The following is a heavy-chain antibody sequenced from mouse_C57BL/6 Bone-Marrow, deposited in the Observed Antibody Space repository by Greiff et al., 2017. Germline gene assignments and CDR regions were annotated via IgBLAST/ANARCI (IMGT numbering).Heavy chain of an antibody. J-gene: IGHJ4*01. Sequence: VQLQQSGAELARPGASVKLSCKASGYTFTSYGISWVKQRTGQGLEWIGEIYPRSGNTYYNEKFKGKATLTADKSSSTAYMELRSLTSEDSAVYFCAIYGNDDYAMDDWGQGTSVTVSS. CDR1: GYTFTSYG. D-gene: IGHD2-2*01. CDR2: IYPRSGNT. CDR3: AIYGNDDYAMDD. V-gene: IGHV1-81*01.